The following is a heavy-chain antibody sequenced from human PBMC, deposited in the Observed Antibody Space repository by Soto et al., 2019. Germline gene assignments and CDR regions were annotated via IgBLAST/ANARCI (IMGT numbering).Heavy chain of an antibody. V-gene: IGHV4-59*07. Sequence: QVQLQESGPALVRPSDSLSLICSVSGVPITTFYWSWIRQAPGKGLEYIGYIYYGGSTHYNPALKSRVTISVDTAKNEFSLNLRSVTAADTAAYYCARGQLLHYQYGLDVWGQGTTVIV. J-gene: IGHJ6*02. CDR2: IYYGGST. D-gene: IGHD3-10*01. CDR3: ARGQLLHYQYGLDV. CDR1: GVPITTFY.